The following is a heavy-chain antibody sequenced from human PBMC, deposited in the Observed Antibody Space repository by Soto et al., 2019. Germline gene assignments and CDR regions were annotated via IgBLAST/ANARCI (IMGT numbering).Heavy chain of an antibody. V-gene: IGHV2-5*02. CDR2: IYWDDDK. CDR1: GFSLSTSGVG. D-gene: IGHD6-25*01. Sequence: QITLKESGPTRVKPTQTLTLTCTFSGFSLSTSGVGVGWIRQPPGKALEWLALIYWDDDKRYSPSLKSRLTITKDPSKNPVVLTMTNMDPVDTATYYWAHTHQSIQAGYWGQGTLVTVSS. CDR3: AHTHQSIQAGY. J-gene: IGHJ4*02.